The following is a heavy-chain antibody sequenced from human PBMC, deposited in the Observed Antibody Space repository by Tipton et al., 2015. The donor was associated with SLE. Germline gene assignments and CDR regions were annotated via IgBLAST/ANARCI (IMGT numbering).Heavy chain of an antibody. CDR3: ARRTIFGVVIMV. CDR2: IDYSGST. J-gene: IGHJ4*02. D-gene: IGHD3-3*01. Sequence: TLSPTCTVSGDSISRSSYYWGWIRQPPGKGLEWIGSIDYSGSTYYNPSLKSRISISVDTSKNQFSLKLSSVTAADTAVYYCARRTIFGVVIMVWGQGTLVTVSS. V-gene: IGHV4-39*01. CDR1: GDSISRSSYY.